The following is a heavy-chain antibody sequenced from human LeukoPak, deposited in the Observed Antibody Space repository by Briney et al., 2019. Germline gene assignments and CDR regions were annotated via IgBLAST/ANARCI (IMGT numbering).Heavy chain of an antibody. CDR2: NSGGGST. V-gene: IGHV3-66*01. CDR3: ARFEAGTGPFDH. D-gene: IGHD6-19*01. CDR1: GFTASIMH. Sequence: GGSLRLSCAASGFTASIMHMSWVRQAPGKGLDWVSVNSGGGSTHYADSVKGRFTISRDNSKNTLYLQMNILRVEDTAVYYCARFEAGTGPFDHWGQGTLVTVSS. J-gene: IGHJ4*02.